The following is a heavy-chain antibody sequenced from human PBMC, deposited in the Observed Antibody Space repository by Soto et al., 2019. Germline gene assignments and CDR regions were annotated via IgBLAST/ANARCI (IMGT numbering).Heavy chain of an antibody. Sequence: SETLSLTCAVYGGSFSGYYWSWIRQPPGKGLEWIGEINHSGSTNYNPSLKSRVTISVDTSKNQFSLKLSSVTAADTAVYYCAGNYYGSGRLYYYYGMDVWGQGTPVTVSS. CDR1: GGSFSGYY. D-gene: IGHD3-10*01. J-gene: IGHJ6*02. CDR3: AGNYYGSGRLYYYYGMDV. V-gene: IGHV4-34*01. CDR2: INHSGST.